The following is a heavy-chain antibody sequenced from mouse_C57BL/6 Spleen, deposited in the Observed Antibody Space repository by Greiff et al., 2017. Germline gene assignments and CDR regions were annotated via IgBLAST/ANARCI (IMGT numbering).Heavy chain of an antibody. CDR2: IDPANGNT. D-gene: IGHD2-4*01. CDR1: GFNIKNTY. J-gene: IGHJ1*03. CDR3: ARPYDYDDWYFDV. V-gene: IGHV14-3*01. Sequence: EVKLVESVAELVRPGASVKLSCTASGFNIKNTYMHWVKQRPEQGLEWIGRIDPANGNTKYAPKFQGKATITADTSSNTAYLQLSSLTSEDTAIYYCARPYDYDDWYFDVWGTGTTVTVSS.